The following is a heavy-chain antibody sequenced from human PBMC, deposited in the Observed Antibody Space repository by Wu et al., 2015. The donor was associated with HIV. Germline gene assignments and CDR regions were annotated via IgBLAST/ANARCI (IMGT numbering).Heavy chain of an antibody. J-gene: IGHJ5*02. CDR2: IIPIFGTA. CDR1: GGTFSSYA. Sequence: QVQLVQSGAEVKKPGSSVKVSCKASGGTFSSYAISWVRQAPGQGLEWMGRIIPIFGTANYAQKFQGRVTITADESTSTAYMELSSLRSEDTAAYYCARDPYYYDSSLSLGWFDPWGQGTLVTVSS. D-gene: IGHD3-22*01. CDR3: ARDPYYYDSSLSLGWFDP. V-gene: IGHV1-69*13.